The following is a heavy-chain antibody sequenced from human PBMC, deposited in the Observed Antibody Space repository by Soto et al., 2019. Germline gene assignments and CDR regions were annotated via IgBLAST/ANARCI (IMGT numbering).Heavy chain of an antibody. Sequence: EVQLVESGGGLVKPGGSLRLSCAASGFTLSNAWMSWVRQAPGKALEWVGRIKSRADGGTAAHAAPVKGRFAISRDDSEITLYLQMNSLKTEDTAVYYCATLGGNLGAFDYWGQGTLVTVSS. CDR2: IKSRADGGTA. V-gene: IGHV3-15*01. D-gene: IGHD3-16*01. CDR3: ATLGGNLGAFDY. CDR1: GFTLSNAW. J-gene: IGHJ4*02.